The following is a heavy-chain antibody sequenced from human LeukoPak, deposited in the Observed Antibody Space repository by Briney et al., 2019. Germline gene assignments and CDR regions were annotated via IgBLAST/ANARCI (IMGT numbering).Heavy chain of an antibody. CDR1: GFAFNTYS. CDR3: ARDFYDGFALDY. J-gene: IGHJ4*02. V-gene: IGHV3-21*03. Sequence: PGESLRLSCAASGFAFNTYSMNWVRQAPGKGLEWVSFIFSSSTYIYYTDSVKGRFTISRDNTRNSLYLQMDNLRAEDTGVYYCARDFYDGFALDYWGQGTLVTVSS. CDR2: IFSSSTYI. D-gene: IGHD2/OR15-2a*01.